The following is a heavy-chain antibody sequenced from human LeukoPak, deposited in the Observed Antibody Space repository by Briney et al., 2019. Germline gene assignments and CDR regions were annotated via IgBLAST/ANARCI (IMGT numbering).Heavy chain of an antibody. CDR2: IYSGAST. V-gene: IGHV3-53*01. CDR3: ARAATLNYGSGSYPGFDP. CDR1: GFTVSSNY. J-gene: IGHJ5*02. D-gene: IGHD3-10*01. Sequence: PGGSLRLSCAASGFTVSSNYMYWVRQAPGKGLEWVSIIYSGASTYYADSVKGRFTISRDNSKNTLYLQMNSLRAEDTAVYYCARAATLNYGSGSYPGFDPWGQGTLVTVSS.